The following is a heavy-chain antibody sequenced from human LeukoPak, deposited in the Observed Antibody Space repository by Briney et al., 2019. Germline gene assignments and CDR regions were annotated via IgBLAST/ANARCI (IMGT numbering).Heavy chain of an antibody. Sequence: SGGSLRLSCAASGFTFGNYAMNWVRQAPGKGLEWVSGVSSSGGSTYYADSVKGRCTISRDNSKNTLYLQMNGLRAEDTAVYYCAKDLTTVTTGRGQLDYWGQGTLVTVSS. J-gene: IGHJ4*02. D-gene: IGHD4-17*01. CDR3: AKDLTTVTTGRGQLDY. CDR2: VSSSGGST. V-gene: IGHV3-23*01. CDR1: GFTFGNYA.